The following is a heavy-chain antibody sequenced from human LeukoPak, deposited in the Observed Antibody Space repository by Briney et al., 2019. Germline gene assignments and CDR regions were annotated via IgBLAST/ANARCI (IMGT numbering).Heavy chain of an antibody. CDR1: GGSISNYY. CDR2: IYYSGST. V-gene: IGHV4-59*01. CDR3: ARASDRLQPPDY. Sequence: SETLSLTCTVPGGSISNYYWTWIRQPPGKGLEWIGYIYYSGSTNYNPSLKSRVTISVDASKNQFSLKLSSVTAADTAMYYCARASDRLQPPDYWGQGTLVTVSS. D-gene: IGHD4-11*01. J-gene: IGHJ4*02.